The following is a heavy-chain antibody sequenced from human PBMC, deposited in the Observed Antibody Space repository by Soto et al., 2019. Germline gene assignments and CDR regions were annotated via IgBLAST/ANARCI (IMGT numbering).Heavy chain of an antibody. CDR2: MNPNSGNT. D-gene: IGHD6-13*01. J-gene: IGHJ5*02. CDR3: ARERSAAGTGWFDP. CDR1: GYTFTSYD. V-gene: IGHV1-8*01. Sequence: QVQLVQSGAEVKKLGASVKVSCKASGYTFTSYDINWVRQATGQGLEWMGWMNPNSGNTGYAQKFQGRVTMTRNTSISTAYMDLSSLRSEDTAVYYCARERSAAGTGWFDPWGQGTLVTVSS.